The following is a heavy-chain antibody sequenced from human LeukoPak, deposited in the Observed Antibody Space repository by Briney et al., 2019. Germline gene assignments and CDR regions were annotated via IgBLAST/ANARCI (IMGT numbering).Heavy chain of an antibody. J-gene: IGHJ4*02. V-gene: IGHV3-33*01. CDR2: IWYDGSNK. CDR1: GFTFSSYG. D-gene: IGHD5-18*01. Sequence: GGSLRLSCAASGFTFSSYGMHWVRQAPGKGLEWVAVIWYDGSNKYYADSVKGRFTISRDNSKNTLYLQMNSLRAEDTAVYYCARDPHLPGAMVRGYFDYWGQGTLVIVSS. CDR3: ARDPHLPGAMVRGYFDY.